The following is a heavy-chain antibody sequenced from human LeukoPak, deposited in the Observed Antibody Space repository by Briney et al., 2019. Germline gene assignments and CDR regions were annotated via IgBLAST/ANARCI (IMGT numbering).Heavy chain of an antibody. J-gene: IGHJ4*02. Sequence: ASVKVSCKASGYTSGYTFANYGITWARQAPGQGLEWMGWISVYSGDTNYAQNLQGRVTMTTDTSTTTAYMELRSLTCDDTAVYYCARLGYGVDSADYWGQGTLVTVSS. CDR1: GYTSGYTFANYG. CDR3: ARLGYGVDSADY. V-gene: IGHV1-18*01. D-gene: IGHD4-17*01. CDR2: ISVYSGDT.